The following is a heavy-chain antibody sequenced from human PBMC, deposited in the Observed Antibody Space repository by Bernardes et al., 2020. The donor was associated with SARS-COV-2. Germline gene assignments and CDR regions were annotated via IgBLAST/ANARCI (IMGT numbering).Heavy chain of an antibody. CDR3: ATGPALVPAAREAWFDP. V-gene: IGHV1-24*01. D-gene: IGHD2-2*01. CDR1: GYTLTELS. CDR2: FDPEDGET. J-gene: IGHJ5*02. Sequence: ASVKVSCKVSGYTLTELSMHWVRQAPGKGLEWMGGFDPEDGETIYAQKFQGRVTMTEDTSTDTAYMELSSLRSEDTAVYYCATGPALVPAAREAWFDPRGQGTLVTVSS.